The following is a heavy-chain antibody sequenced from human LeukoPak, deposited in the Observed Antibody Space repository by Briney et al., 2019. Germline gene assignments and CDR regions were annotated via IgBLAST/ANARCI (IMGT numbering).Heavy chain of an antibody. J-gene: IGHJ6*03. D-gene: IGHD1-26*01. Sequence: SETLSLTCTVSGGSISSSSYYWGWIRQPPGKGLEWIGSIYYSGSTYYNPSLKSRVTTSVDTSKNQFSLKLSSVTAADTAVYYCARATYSGSYYLYYYYYYMDVWGKGTTVTVSS. CDR2: IYYSGST. CDR3: ARATYSGSYYLYYYYYYMDV. V-gene: IGHV4-39*07. CDR1: GGSISSSSYY.